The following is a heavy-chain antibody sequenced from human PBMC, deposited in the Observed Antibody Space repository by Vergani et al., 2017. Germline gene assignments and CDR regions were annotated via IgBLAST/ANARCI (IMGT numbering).Heavy chain of an antibody. CDR1: GGSLSGSY. CDR3: ASAGIRLPNN. J-gene: IGHJ4*02. D-gene: IGHD5-18*01. V-gene: IGHV4-34*02. Sequence: QVQLQQWGAGLVKPSETLSLTCVVHGGSLSGSYWSWFRQPPGTGMEWIGEINHSVSANYNPSLHSRVTISIDTSMNQFSLRRFSGTAADTAVYYCASAGIRLPNNWGQGTLVTVS. CDR2: INHSVSA.